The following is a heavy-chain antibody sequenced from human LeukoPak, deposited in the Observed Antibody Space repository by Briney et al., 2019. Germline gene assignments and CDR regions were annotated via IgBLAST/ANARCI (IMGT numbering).Heavy chain of an antibody. CDR1: GGSISSYY. J-gene: IGHJ4*02. CDR2: IYYSGST. Sequence: SETLSLTCTVSGGSISSYYWSWIRQPPGKGLEWIGYIYYSGSTNYNPSLKSRVTISVDTSKNQFSLKLSSVTAADTAVYYCARGDHGGYPDYWGQGTLVTVSS. V-gene: IGHV4-59*01. D-gene: IGHD2-15*01. CDR3: ARGDHGGYPDY.